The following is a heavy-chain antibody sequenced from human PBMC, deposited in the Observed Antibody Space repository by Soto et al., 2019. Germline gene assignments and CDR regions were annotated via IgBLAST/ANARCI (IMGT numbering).Heavy chain of an antibody. V-gene: IGHV1-69*01. J-gene: IGHJ6*02. CDR2: IIPIFGTA. Sequence: QVQLVQSGAEVKKPGSSVKVSCKASGGTFSSYAISWVRQAPGQGLEWMGGIIPIFGTANYAQKFQGRVTITADESTSTAYMELSRLRSEDTAVYYCARDPITMVRGVRPPQYYYYGMDVWGQGTTVTVSS. CDR1: GGTFSSYA. CDR3: ARDPITMVRGVRPPQYYYYGMDV. D-gene: IGHD3-10*01.